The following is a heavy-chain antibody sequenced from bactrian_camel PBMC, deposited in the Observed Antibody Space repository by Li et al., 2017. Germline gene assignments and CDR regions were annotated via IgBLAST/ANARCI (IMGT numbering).Heavy chain of an antibody. CDR1: GSINNNNNISC. D-gene: IGHD1*01. V-gene: IGHV3S53*01. CDR3: NTVPTNGCAFLL. CDR2: IFSDRSA. J-gene: IGHJ4*01. Sequence: HVQLVESGGGLVQPGGSLRLSCTISGSINNNNNISCMGWFRQAPGKERELVSRIFSDRSALYADSVKGRFTISRDNAETTLYLQMNSLKPEDTAMYYCNTVPTNGCAFLLWGQGTQVTVS.